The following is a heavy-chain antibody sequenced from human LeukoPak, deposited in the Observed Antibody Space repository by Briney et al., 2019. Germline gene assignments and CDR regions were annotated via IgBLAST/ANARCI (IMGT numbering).Heavy chain of an antibody. D-gene: IGHD3-16*01. CDR3: AKLATSDTGETY. CDR1: GYTFTINH. Sequence: ASVKVSCKASGYTFTINHIHWVRQAPGQGLEWMGVINPSGDSTAYAQNFQGRVTMTRDTSTSTVYMELRSLRTEDTAIYYCAKLATSDTGETYWGQGTLVTVSS. CDR2: INPSGDST. J-gene: IGHJ4*02. V-gene: IGHV1-46*01.